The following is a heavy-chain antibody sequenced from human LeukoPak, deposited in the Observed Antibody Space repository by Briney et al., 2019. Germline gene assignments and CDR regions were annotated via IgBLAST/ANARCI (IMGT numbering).Heavy chain of an antibody. J-gene: IGHJ4*02. Sequence: PGGSLRLSCAASGFTFSSYEMNWVRQAPGKGLDWVSYISTSGSTIYYADSVKGRFTISRDNAKSSLYLQMNSLRAEDTAVYYCATSRGGWPDYFDYWGQGTLVTVSS. D-gene: IGHD6-19*01. V-gene: IGHV3-48*03. CDR3: ATSRGGWPDYFDY. CDR1: GFTFSSYE. CDR2: ISTSGSTI.